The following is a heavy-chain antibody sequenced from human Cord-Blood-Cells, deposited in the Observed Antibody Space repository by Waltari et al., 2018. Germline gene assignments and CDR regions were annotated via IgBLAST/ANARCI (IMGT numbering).Heavy chain of an antibody. V-gene: IGHV1-46*01. CDR1: GYTFTRYY. J-gene: IGHJ3*02. D-gene: IGHD2-15*01. CDR2: INPSGGST. CDR3: ARDRIDTAGAFDI. Sequence: QVQLVQSGAEAKKPGASVKVSCKASGYTFTRYYMHWVRQAPGQGLEWMGIINPSGGSTSYAQKFQCRVTMTRDTATSTVYMELSSLRSEDTAVYYCARDRIDTAGAFDIWGQGTMVTVSS.